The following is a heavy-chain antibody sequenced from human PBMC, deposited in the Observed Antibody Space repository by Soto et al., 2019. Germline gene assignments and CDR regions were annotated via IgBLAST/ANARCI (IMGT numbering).Heavy chain of an antibody. CDR1: GFTFSDYY. CDR2: ISSSSSYT. CDR3: ASDMEYYYGMDV. Sequence: GGSLRLSCAASGFTFSDYYMSWIRQAPGKGLEWVSYISSSSSYTNYADSVKGRFTISRDNAKNSLYLQMNSLRAEDTAVYYCASDMEYYYGMDVWGQGTTVTVSS. J-gene: IGHJ6*02. V-gene: IGHV3-11*06. D-gene: IGHD3-3*01.